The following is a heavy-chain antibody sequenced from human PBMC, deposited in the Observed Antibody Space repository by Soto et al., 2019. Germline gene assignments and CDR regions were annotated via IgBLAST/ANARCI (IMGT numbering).Heavy chain of an antibody. CDR1: GFTFSTYA. D-gene: IGHD3-22*01. CDR3: AKDYYYDSSGPDY. Sequence: GGSLRLSCAASGFTFSTYAMSWVRQAPGKGLEWVSAISGSGDSTYYADSVKGRFTISRDNSKNTLYLQMNSLRVEDTAVYYCAKDYYYDSSGPDYWGQGTLVTVS. J-gene: IGHJ4*02. V-gene: IGHV3-23*01. CDR2: ISGSGDST.